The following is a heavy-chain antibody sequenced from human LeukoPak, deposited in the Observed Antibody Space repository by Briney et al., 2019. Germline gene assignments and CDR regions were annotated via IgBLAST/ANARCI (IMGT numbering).Heavy chain of an antibody. CDR1: GGSVSSGSYY. D-gene: IGHD4-17*01. CDR2: IYYSEST. V-gene: IGHV4-61*01. J-gene: IGHJ4*02. CDR3: ARDFGQGDYRD. Sequence: SDTLSLTCSVSGGSVSSGSYYWSWIRQPPGKGLDWIGYIYYSESTNYNPSLKSRVTISVDTSKNQFSLKLSSVTAADTAVYYCARDFGQGDYRDWGQGTLVTVSS.